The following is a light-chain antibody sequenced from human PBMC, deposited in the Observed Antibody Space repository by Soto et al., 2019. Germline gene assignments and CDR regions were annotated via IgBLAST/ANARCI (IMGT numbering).Light chain of an antibody. CDR2: AAS. CDR3: HQSYSTLWT. Sequence: IQMTQSPSSLSASVGDRVTITCRASQSISSYLNWYQQKPGKAPKLLIYAASSLQSGVPSRFSGSGSGTDFTLTISSLQPEDFATYYCHQSYSTLWTFGQGNKVEIK. CDR1: QSISSY. V-gene: IGKV1-39*01. J-gene: IGKJ1*01.